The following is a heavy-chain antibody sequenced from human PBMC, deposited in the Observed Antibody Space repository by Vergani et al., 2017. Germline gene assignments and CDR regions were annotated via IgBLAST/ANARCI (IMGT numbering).Heavy chain of an antibody. CDR3: ASQYYDFWSGRD. Sequence: QLVESGGDLVQPGGSLRLSCAVSGFTVSSHYMSWVRQAPGKGLEWVSVIFSGGYTYYADSVKGRLTISRDDSKNSLYLQMNSLRAEDTAVYYCASQYYDFWSGRDWGQGTLVTVSS. J-gene: IGHJ1*01. CDR1: GFTVSSHY. D-gene: IGHD3-3*01. CDR2: IFSGGYT. V-gene: IGHV3-66*04.